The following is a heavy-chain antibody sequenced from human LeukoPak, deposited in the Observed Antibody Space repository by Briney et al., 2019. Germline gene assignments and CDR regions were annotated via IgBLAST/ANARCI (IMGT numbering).Heavy chain of an antibody. D-gene: IGHD3-22*01. J-gene: IGHJ3*02. V-gene: IGHV3-48*04. CDR3: ARVYYDSSGYGAFDI. CDR2: ISSSGSTI. CDR1: GFTFSSYG. Sequence: GGSLRLSCAASGFTFSSYGMHWVRQAPGKGLEWVSYISSSGSTIYYADSVKGRFTISRDNAKNSLYLQMNSLRAEDTAVYYCARVYYDSSGYGAFDIWGQGTMVTVSS.